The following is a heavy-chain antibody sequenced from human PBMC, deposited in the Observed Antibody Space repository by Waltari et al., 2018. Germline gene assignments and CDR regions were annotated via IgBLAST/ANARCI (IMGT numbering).Heavy chain of an antibody. V-gene: IGHV1-8*03. CDR2: MNPNSGNT. D-gene: IGHD1-26*01. J-gene: IGHJ4*02. Sequence: QVQLVQSGAEVKKPGASVKVSCKASGYTFTTNDINWLRQATGQGLEWMGGMNPNSGNTGYAQKFQGRVTITRNTSISTAYMELSSLRSEDTAVYYCARGLGGELFLFDYWGQGTLVTVSS. CDR1: GYTFTTND. CDR3: ARGLGGELFLFDY.